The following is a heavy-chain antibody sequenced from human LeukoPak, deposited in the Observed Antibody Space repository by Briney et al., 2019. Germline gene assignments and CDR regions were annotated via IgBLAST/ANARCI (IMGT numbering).Heavy chain of an antibody. V-gene: IGHV3-21*01. CDR2: ISSSSSYI. J-gene: IGHJ4*02. CDR1: GFTFSSYS. CDR3: ARDLTVTDYFDY. D-gene: IGHD4-17*01. Sequence: GGSLRLSCAASGFTFSSYSMNWVRQAPGKGLEWVSSISSSSSYIYYADSVEGRFTISRDNAKNSLYLQMNSLRAEDTAVYYCARDLTVTDYFDYWGQGTLVTVSS.